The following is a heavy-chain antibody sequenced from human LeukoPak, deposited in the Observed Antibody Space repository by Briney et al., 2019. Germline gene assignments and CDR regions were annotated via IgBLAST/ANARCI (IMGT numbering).Heavy chain of an antibody. CDR3: ARDGVAPGIYFDY. V-gene: IGHV3-11*05. D-gene: IGHD3-3*01. J-gene: IGHJ4*02. CDR2: ISSSGTST. Sequence: GGSLRLSCAASGFTFSDYYMSWIRQAPGTGLEWVSYISSSGTSTKYADSVKGRFTISRDNAKNSLYLQMNSLRAEDTAVYYCARDGVAPGIYFDYWGQGTLVTVSS. CDR1: GFTFSDYY.